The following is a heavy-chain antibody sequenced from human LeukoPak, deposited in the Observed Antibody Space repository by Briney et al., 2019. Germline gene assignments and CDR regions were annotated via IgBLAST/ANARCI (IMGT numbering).Heavy chain of an antibody. D-gene: IGHD3-10*01. V-gene: IGHV4-38-2*02. Sequence: SETLSLTCTVSGYSISSSYYWGWIRQPPGKGLEWIGNINHSGSTYFNPSLKSRVTISVDTSKNQFSLKLSFVTAADTAVYYCAREVGSGSYFPYYMDVWGKGTTVTVSS. J-gene: IGHJ6*03. CDR2: INHSGST. CDR1: GYSISSSYY. CDR3: AREVGSGSYFPYYMDV.